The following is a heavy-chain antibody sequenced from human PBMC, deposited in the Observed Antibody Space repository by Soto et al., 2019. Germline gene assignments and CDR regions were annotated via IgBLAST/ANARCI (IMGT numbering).Heavy chain of an antibody. V-gene: IGHV4-30-4*01. CDR3: AGRPAAAWFDP. Sequence: PSETLSLTCTVSNGSISSGDYYWSWIRQPPGKGLEWIGHIFYSGSPYYNPSLKSRVTISVDTSKSQFSLNLNSVTAADTAVYYCAGRPAAAWFDPWGRGTLVTVSS. J-gene: IGHJ5*02. CDR1: NGSISSGDYY. CDR2: IFYSGSP.